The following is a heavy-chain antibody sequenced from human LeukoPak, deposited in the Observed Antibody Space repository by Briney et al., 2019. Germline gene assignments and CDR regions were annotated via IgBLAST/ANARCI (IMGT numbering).Heavy chain of an antibody. V-gene: IGHV3-48*04. CDR3: ARQVAF. CDR2: ISSSSSTI. CDR1: GFTFSSYS. J-gene: IGHJ4*02. Sequence: GGSLRLSCAASGFTFSSYSMNWVRQAPGKGLEWVSYISSSSSTIYYADSVKGRFTISRDNAKNPLYLQMNSLRAEDTAVYYCARQVAFWGQGTLVTVSS. D-gene: IGHD5-12*01.